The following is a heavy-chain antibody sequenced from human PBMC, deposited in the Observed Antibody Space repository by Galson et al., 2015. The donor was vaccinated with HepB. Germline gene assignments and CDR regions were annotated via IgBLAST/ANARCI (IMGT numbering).Heavy chain of an antibody. CDR3: ARTEGAVAGTVDY. CDR2: IYYSGST. V-gene: IGHV4-59*08. J-gene: IGHJ4*02. D-gene: IGHD6-19*01. CDR1: GGSISSYY. Sequence: SETLSLTCTVSGGSISSYYWSWIRQPPGKGLEWIGYIYYSGSTNYNPSLKSRVTISVDTSKNQFSLKLSSVTAADTAVYYCARTEGAVAGTVDYWGQGTLVTVSS.